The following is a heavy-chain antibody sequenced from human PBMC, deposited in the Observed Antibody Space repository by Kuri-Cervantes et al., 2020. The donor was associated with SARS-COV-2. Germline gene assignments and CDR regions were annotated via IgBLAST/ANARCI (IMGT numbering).Heavy chain of an antibody. Sequence: SGPTLVKPTETLTLTCTVSGFSLSNGRMGVSWIRQPPGKALEWLAHIFSNDEKSYSTSLKSRLTISKDTSKSQVVLTMTNMDPVDTATYYCARILTAADPYYYGMDVWGQGTTVTVSS. CDR3: ARILTAADPYYYGMDV. CDR1: GFSLSNGRMG. V-gene: IGHV2-26*01. J-gene: IGHJ6*02. CDR2: IFSNDEK. D-gene: IGHD6-13*01.